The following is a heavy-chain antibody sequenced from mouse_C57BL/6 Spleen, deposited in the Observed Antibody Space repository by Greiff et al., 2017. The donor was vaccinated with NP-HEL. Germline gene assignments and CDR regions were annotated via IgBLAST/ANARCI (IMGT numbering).Heavy chain of an antibody. J-gene: IGHJ4*01. CDR1: GYTFTDYY. CDR3: ARSPRKAPPNDYDGAMDY. V-gene: IGHV1-26*01. Sequence: EVQLQQSGPELVKPGASVKISCKASGYTFTDYYMNWVKQSHGKSLEWIGDINPNNGGTSYNQKFKGKATLTVDKSSSTAYMELRSLTSEDSAVYYCARSPRKAPPNDYDGAMDYWGQGTSVTVSS. CDR2: INPNNGGT. D-gene: IGHD2-4*01.